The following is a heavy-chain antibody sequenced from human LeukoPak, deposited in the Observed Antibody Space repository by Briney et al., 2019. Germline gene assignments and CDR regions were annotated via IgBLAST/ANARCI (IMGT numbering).Heavy chain of an antibody. Sequence: GGSLRLSCAASGLTFSSYSMNWVRQAPGKGLEWVSSISSSSSYIYYADSVKGRFTISRDNAKNSLYLQMNSLRAEDTAVYYCARHPSAVAGKTFDCWGQGTLVTVSS. CDR3: ARHPSAVAGKTFDC. J-gene: IGHJ4*02. CDR2: ISSSSSYI. V-gene: IGHV3-21*01. CDR1: GLTFSSYS. D-gene: IGHD6-19*01.